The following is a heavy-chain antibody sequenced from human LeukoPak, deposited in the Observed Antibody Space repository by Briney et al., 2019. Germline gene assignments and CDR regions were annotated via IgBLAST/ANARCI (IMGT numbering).Heavy chain of an antibody. Sequence: GGSLRLSCAASGFTVSSNYMSWVCQAPGKGLQWVSVIYSGGSTYYAGSVKGRFTISRDNSKNTLYLQMNSLRAEDTAVYYCATGGNWNDFDYWGQGTLVTVSS. CDR1: GFTVSSNY. CDR2: IYSGGST. CDR3: ATGGNWNDFDY. J-gene: IGHJ4*02. D-gene: IGHD1-1*01. V-gene: IGHV3-53*01.